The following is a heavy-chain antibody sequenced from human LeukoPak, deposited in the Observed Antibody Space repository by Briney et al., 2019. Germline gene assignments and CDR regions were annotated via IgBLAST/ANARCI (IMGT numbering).Heavy chain of an antibody. J-gene: IGHJ4*02. D-gene: IGHD3-22*01. CDR2: INPSGGST. CDR3: ARVPRDSSGYYGYFDY. CDR1: GYTFTSNY. Sequence: ASVKVSCKASGYTFTSNYMLWVRQAPGQGLEWMGIINPSGGSTSYAQKFQGRVTMTRDTSTSTVYMELSSLRSEDTAVYYCARVPRDSSGYYGYFDYWGQGTLVTVSS. V-gene: IGHV1-46*01.